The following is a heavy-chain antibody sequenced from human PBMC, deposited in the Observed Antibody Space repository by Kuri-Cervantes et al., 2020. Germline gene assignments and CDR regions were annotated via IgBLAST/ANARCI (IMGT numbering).Heavy chain of an antibody. J-gene: IGHJ4*02. CDR3: ARVNQGGFDY. D-gene: IGHD1-14*01. V-gene: IGHV4-59*01. Sequence: SETLSLTCTVSGGSISSYYWSWIRQPPGKGLEWIGYIYYSGSTNYNPSLKSRVTISVDTSKNQFSLKLSSVIAADTAVYYCARVNQGGFDYWGQGTLVTVSS. CDR1: GGSISSYY. CDR2: IYYSGST.